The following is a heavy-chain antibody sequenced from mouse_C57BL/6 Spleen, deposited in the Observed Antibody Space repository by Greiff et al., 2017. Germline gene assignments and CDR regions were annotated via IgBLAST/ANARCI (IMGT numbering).Heavy chain of an antibody. CDR1: GFTFSSYG. J-gene: IGHJ3*01. V-gene: IGHV5-6*01. CDR2: ISSGGSYT. CDR3: DGFAY. D-gene: IGHD1-1*02. Sequence: EVKLMESGGDLVKPGGSLKLSCAASGFTFSSYGMSWVRQTPDKRLEWVATISSGGSYTYYPDSVKGRFTISRDNAKNTLYLQMSSLKSEDTAMYYCDGFAYWGQGTLVTVSA.